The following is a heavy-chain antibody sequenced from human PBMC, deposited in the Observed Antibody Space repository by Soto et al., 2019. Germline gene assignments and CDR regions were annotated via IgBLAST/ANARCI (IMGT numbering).Heavy chain of an antibody. J-gene: IGHJ4*02. D-gene: IGHD3-22*01. V-gene: IGHV4-30-2*01. CDR3: ARGTYYYDSSGSYYFDY. Sequence: SETLSLTCAVSGGSISSGGYSWSWIRQPPGKGLEWIGEIYHSGSTNYNPSLKSRVTISVDKSKNQFSLKLSSVTAADTAVYYCARGTYYYDSSGSYYFDYWGQGTLVTVSS. CDR2: IYHSGST. CDR1: GGSISSGGYS.